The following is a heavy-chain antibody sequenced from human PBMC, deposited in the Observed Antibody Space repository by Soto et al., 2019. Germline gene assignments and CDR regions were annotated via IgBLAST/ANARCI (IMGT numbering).Heavy chain of an antibody. CDR3: AKPPDYNWNDY. J-gene: IGHJ4*02. V-gene: IGHV3-23*01. D-gene: IGHD1-20*01. CDR2: VSGSGGST. Sequence: GGSPRLSCAASGFTFSSYAMSWVRQAPGKGLEWISAVSGSGGSTYYADSVKGRFTISRGNSKDTLYLQMNNLRAEDTAVYYCAKPPDYNWNDYWGQGTLVTVSS. CDR1: GFTFSSYA.